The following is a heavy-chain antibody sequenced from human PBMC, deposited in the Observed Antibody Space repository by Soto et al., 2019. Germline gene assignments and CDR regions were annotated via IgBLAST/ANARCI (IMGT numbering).Heavy chain of an antibody. D-gene: IGHD3-9*01. J-gene: IGHJ4*02. CDR1: GFTFSSYW. V-gene: IGHV3-7*05. CDR2: IKQDGSEK. Sequence: EVQLVESGGGLVQPGGSLRLSCAASGFTFSSYWMSWVRQAPGKGLEWVANIKQDGSEKYYVDSVKGRFTIARDNAKNSRYRQRNSLRAEDTAVYYCARSIFPVRGYYFDYWGQGTLVTVSS. CDR3: ARSIFPVRGYYFDY.